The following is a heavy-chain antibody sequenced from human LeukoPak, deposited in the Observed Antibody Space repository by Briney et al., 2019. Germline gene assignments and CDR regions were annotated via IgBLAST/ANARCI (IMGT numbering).Heavy chain of an antibody. Sequence: SVNVSCKASGFTFTRSSVQWVRQARGQRLEWIGWIVVGSGNTNYAQKFQERVTITRDMSTSTAYMELSSLRSEDTAVYYCAAVSGYYDSSGYYFDYWGQGTLVTVSS. D-gene: IGHD3-22*01. CDR3: AAVSGYYDSSGYYFDY. CDR1: GFTFTRSS. V-gene: IGHV1-58*01. CDR2: IVVGSGNT. J-gene: IGHJ4*02.